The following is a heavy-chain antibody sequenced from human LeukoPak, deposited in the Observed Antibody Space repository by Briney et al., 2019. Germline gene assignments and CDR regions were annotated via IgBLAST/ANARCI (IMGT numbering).Heavy chain of an antibody. V-gene: IGHV3-23*01. D-gene: IGHD4-17*01. Sequence: GGSLRLSCAASGFTFSSHAMSWVRQAPGKGLEWVSAISGSGGSTYYADSVKGRFTISRDNSKNTLYLQMNSLRAEDTAVYYCAKDAYGDYGAGVWFDPWGQGTLVTVSS. J-gene: IGHJ5*02. CDR3: AKDAYGDYGAGVWFDP. CDR2: ISGSGGST. CDR1: GFTFSSHA.